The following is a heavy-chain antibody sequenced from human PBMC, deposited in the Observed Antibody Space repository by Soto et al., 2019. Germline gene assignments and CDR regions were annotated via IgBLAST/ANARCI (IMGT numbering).Heavy chain of an antibody. J-gene: IGHJ3*02. CDR2: ISAYNGNT. D-gene: IGHD3-16*02. CDR1: GYTFTSYG. CDR3: ARVNNDYIWGSYRRNDAFDI. Sequence: QVQLVQSGAEVKKPGASVKVSCKASGYTFTSYGISWVRQAPGQGLEWMGWISAYNGNTNYAQKLQGRVTMTTDTSTSTAYMELRSLRSDDTAMYYCARVNNDYIWGSYRRNDAFDIWGQGTMVTVSS. V-gene: IGHV1-18*01.